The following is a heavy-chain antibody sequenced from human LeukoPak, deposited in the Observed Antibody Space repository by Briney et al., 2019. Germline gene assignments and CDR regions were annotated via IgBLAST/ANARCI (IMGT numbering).Heavy chain of an antibody. CDR2: ISYDGSNK. Sequence: GGSLRLSCVASKFTFSSYWMSWVRQAPGKGLEWVAVISYDGSNKYYADSVKGRFTISRDNSKNTLYLQMNSLRAEDTAVYYCARDTIYCSGGSCYSVFDPWGQGTLVTVSS. CDR1: KFTFSSYW. CDR3: ARDTIYCSGGSCYSVFDP. J-gene: IGHJ5*02. V-gene: IGHV3-30-3*01. D-gene: IGHD2-15*01.